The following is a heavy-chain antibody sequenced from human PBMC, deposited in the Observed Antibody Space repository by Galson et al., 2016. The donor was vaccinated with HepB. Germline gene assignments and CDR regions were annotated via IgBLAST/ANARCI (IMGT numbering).Heavy chain of an antibody. V-gene: IGHV3-7*01. J-gene: IGHJ4*02. CDR2: INQDGSDK. CDR3: ARDYIYRFWSAHYSRWVKTQRGNFDY. CDR1: GFNFSTYS. D-gene: IGHD3-3*01. Sequence: SLRLSCAVSGFNFSTYSMSWVRQAPGKGLEWVANINQDGSDKYYVDSVEGRFIISRDNAKNSLYLQMNSLRGDDTAVYYCARDYIYRFWSAHYSRWVKTQRGNFDYWGQGSLVTVSS.